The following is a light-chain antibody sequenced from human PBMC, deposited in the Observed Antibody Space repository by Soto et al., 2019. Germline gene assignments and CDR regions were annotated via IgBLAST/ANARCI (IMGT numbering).Light chain of an antibody. Sequence: QSVLTQPPSASGTPGQTITISCSGSSSDIGSNTVSWYQQVPGTAPKLLIYSNYQRPSGVPDRFSGSKSGTSASLAISGLQSEDEAAYYCAAWDDSLNGQVVFGGGTKVTVL. CDR1: SSDIGSNT. V-gene: IGLV1-44*01. CDR2: SNY. J-gene: IGLJ2*01. CDR3: AAWDDSLNGQVV.